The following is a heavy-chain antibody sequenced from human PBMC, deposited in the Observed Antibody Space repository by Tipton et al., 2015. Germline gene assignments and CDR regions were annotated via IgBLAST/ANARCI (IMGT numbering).Heavy chain of an antibody. CDR3: ARLMYGGFDP. J-gene: IGHJ5*02. V-gene: IGHV3-33*01. CDR1: GFTFSRYG. Sequence: SLRLSYATFGFTFSRYGFHWVRQAPGRGLEWVAVIWYDGSKEYYADSVKGRFTISKVSSKNTVYLQMNGLRADDTAVYHCARLMYGGFDPWGQGTLVTVSS. D-gene: IGHD2-8*01. CDR2: IWYDGSKE.